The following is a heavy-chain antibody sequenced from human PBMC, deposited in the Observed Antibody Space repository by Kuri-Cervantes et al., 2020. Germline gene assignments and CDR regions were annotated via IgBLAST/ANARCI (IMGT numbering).Heavy chain of an antibody. Sequence: GESLKISCAASEFTVNSSYMSWVRQAPGKGLEWVSVIFGGGRTHYADSVKGRFTISRDNSKNTLYLQMNSLRAEDTAVYYCAKDLDRGLLWFGELPWNWFDPWGQGTLVTVSS. CDR1: EFTVNSSY. CDR3: AKDLDRGLLWFGELPWNWFDP. CDR2: IFGGGRT. V-gene: IGHV3-66*02. D-gene: IGHD3-10*01. J-gene: IGHJ5*02.